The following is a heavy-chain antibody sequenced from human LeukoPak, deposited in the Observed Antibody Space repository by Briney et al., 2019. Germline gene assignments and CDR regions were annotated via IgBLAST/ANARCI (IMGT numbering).Heavy chain of an antibody. V-gene: IGHV4-31*03. CDR3: ARLYYDSSGYFYFDY. J-gene: IGHJ4*02. CDR2: IYYSGST. Sequence: SETLSLTCTVSGGSISSGNYWWNWIRQHPGKGLEWIGYIYYSGSTCYNPSLKSRVTISVDTSRNQFSLKLSSVTAADTAVYYCARLYYDSSGYFYFDYWGQGTLVTVSS. D-gene: IGHD3-22*01. CDR1: GGSISSGNYW.